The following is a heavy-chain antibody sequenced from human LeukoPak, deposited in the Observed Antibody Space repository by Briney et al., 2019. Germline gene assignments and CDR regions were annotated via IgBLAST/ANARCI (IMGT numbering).Heavy chain of an antibody. CDR3: ARHIVRGRQVPAFYYYYMDV. CDR2: IYPGDSDT. Sequence: GESLKISCKGSGYSFTSYWIGWVRQKPGKGLEWMGIIYPGDSDTRYSPSFQGQVTISADKSISTAYLQWSSLKASDTAMYYCARHIVRGRQVPAFYYYYMDVWGKGTTVTVSS. CDR1: GYSFTSYW. D-gene: IGHD3-10*01. J-gene: IGHJ6*03. V-gene: IGHV5-51*01.